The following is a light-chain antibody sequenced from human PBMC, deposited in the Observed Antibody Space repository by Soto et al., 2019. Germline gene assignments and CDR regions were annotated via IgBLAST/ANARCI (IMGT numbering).Light chain of an antibody. CDR1: QKISTY. Sequence: DIQMTQSPSSLSASVGDRVTITYRASQKISTYLKWYQQKPGKAPKFLIYDASNLQSGVPSRFSGGGSGTDFTLTINSLQPEDFATYYCQQSYTTPRLSFGGGTKVDIK. CDR2: DAS. V-gene: IGKV1-39*01. CDR3: QQSYTTPRLS. J-gene: IGKJ4*01.